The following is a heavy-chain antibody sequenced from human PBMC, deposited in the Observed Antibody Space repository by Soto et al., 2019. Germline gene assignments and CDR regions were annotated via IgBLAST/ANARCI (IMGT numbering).Heavy chain of an antibody. CDR1: GGTFSSYT. J-gene: IGHJ4*02. Sequence: QVQLVQSGAEVKKPGSSVKVSCKASGGTFSSYTISWVRQAPGQGLEWMGRIIPILGIANYAKKFQGRVTITADKSTSTAYMELSSLRSEDTAVYYCARDRGSGWYPRDYWVQGTLVTVSS. CDR3: ARDRGSGWYPRDY. V-gene: IGHV1-69*08. D-gene: IGHD6-19*01. CDR2: IIPILGIA.